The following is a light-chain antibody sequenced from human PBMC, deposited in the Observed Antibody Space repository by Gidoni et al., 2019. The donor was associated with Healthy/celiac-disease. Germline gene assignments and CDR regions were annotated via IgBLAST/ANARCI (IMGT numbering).Light chain of an antibody. CDR2: GKN. Sequence: SSELTQDPAVSVALGQTVRITCQGASLRSYYASWYQQKPGQAPVLVIYGKNNRPSGIPDRFSGCSSGNTASLTITGAQAEDEADYYCNSRDSSGNHWVFGGGTKLTVL. J-gene: IGLJ3*02. V-gene: IGLV3-19*01. CDR1: SLRSYY. CDR3: NSRDSSGNHWV.